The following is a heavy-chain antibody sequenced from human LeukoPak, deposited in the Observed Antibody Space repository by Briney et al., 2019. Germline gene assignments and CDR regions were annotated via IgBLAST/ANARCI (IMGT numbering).Heavy chain of an antibody. J-gene: IGHJ4*01. D-gene: IGHD1-26*01. V-gene: IGHV3-48*02. CDR1: GFTFSTYS. Sequence: GGSLRLSCAASGFTFSTYSMNWVRQAPGKGLEWLSYVTSTSGTIYYADSVKGRLTISRDNAKNSLYLQMNSLRDEDTAVYFCARGGLSGSYFLYWGHGTLVTVSS. CDR3: ARGGLSGSYFLY. CDR2: VTSTSGTI.